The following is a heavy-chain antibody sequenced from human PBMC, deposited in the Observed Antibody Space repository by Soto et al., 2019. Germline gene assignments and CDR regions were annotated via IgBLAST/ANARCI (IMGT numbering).Heavy chain of an antibody. J-gene: IGHJ5*02. Sequence: ASVKVSCKASGYTFTSYAMHWVRQAPGQRLEWMGWINAGNGNTKYSQKFQGRVTITRDTSASTAYMELSSLRSEDTAVYYCARVLMVGATTYWFDPWGQGTLVTVSS. CDR2: INAGNGNT. CDR1: GYTFTSYA. V-gene: IGHV1-3*01. D-gene: IGHD1-26*01. CDR3: ARVLMVGATTYWFDP.